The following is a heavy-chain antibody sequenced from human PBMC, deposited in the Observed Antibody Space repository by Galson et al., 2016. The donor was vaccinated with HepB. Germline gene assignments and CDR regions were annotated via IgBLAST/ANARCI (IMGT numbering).Heavy chain of an antibody. CDR1: GFTFSGYG. Sequence: SLRLSCAASGFTFSGYGMHWVRQAPGKGLEWVALIWYDGTNKFYADSVKGRFTISRDNSKNTLYLQLNSLRAEDTAVYYCAREDPNKAVAALDYWGQGTLSAVPS. D-gene: IGHD6-19*01. J-gene: IGHJ4*02. CDR3: AREDPNKAVAALDY. CDR2: IWYDGTNK. V-gene: IGHV3-33*01.